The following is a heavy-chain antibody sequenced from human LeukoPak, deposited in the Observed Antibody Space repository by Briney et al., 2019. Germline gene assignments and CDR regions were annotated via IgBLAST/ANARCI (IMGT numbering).Heavy chain of an antibody. V-gene: IGHV3-11*01. CDR2: ISSSGSSI. Sequence: GGSLRLSCEGSGFTFTDYYMSWIRQAPGKGLEWVSYISSSGSSIYYADSVKGRFTLSRDNAKNSLYLDMISLRDDDTAVYYCARGQLRHDFFDSLSEDWWPAEYFQHWGQGTLVTVSS. J-gene: IGHJ1*01. CDR3: ARGQLRHDFFDSLSEDWWPAEYFQH. D-gene: IGHD3-22*01. CDR1: GFTFTDYY.